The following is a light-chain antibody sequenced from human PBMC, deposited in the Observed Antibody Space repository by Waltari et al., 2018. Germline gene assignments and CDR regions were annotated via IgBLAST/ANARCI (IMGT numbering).Light chain of an antibody. Sequence: DIQMTQSPSSLSAVVGDRVTITCRASQSIGNYLNWYQQKPGKAPQLLTYSASGLQRGVPSRFSGRGSGTEFSLTISGLQPDDVATYYCQESYSSPPSTFGQGTKVDIK. V-gene: IGKV1-39*01. CDR2: SAS. J-gene: IGKJ1*01. CDR1: QSIGNY. CDR3: QESYSSPPST.